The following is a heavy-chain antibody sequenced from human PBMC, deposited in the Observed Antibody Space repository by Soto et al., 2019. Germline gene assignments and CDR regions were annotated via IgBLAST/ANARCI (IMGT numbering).Heavy chain of an antibody. D-gene: IGHD6-6*01. CDR2: ISASGSNT. Sequence: PGGSLRLSCAAPGFTFSTYVMTWVRQAPGKGLEWVSGISASGSNTYYADSVMGRFTISRDNSKNTLHLQMDSLGVDDTAVYYCAKSPDTGIPARRFDHCGPLTLVTVSS. CDR3: AKSPDTGIPARRFDH. CDR1: GFTFSTYV. J-gene: IGHJ4*01. V-gene: IGHV3-23*01.